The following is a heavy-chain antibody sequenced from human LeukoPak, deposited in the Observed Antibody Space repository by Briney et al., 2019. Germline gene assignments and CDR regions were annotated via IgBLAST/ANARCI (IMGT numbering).Heavy chain of an antibody. CDR3: ARQGVATAIDY. J-gene: IGHJ4*02. Sequence: SETLSLTCTVSGGSISNCYWSWIRQPAGKGLEWIGRISASGNTNYNPSLKSRVTMSVDTSMNLFALKLSSVTAADTAVYYCARQGVATAIDYWGQGTLVTVSS. V-gene: IGHV4-4*07. CDR1: GGSISNCY. D-gene: IGHD2-21*02. CDR2: ISASGNT.